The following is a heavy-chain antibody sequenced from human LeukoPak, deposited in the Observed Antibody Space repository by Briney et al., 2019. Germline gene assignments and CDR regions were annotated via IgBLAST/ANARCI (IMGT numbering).Heavy chain of an antibody. D-gene: IGHD3-22*01. CDR3: ARLQPGYYYDSSGYYPIDY. J-gene: IGHJ4*02. CDR2: ISSSSSYI. V-gene: IGHV3-21*01. CDR1: GFTFSSYS. Sequence: PGGSLRLSCAASGFTFSSYSMNWVRQAPGKGLEWVPSISSSSSYIYYADSVKGRFTISRDNAKNSLYLQMNSLRAEDTAVYYCARLQPGYYYDSSGYYPIDYWGQGTLVTVSS.